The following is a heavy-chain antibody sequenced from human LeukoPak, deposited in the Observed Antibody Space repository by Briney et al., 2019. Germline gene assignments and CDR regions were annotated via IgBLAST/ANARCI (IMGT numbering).Heavy chain of an antibody. J-gene: IGHJ5*01. CDR3: TREGMGTSFSAWFDP. Sequence: GGSLRLSCEASGFTFSNYGLHWVRQAPGKGLEWVAVIGSDGRTDYYEDPVKGRFTISRDSSKNMMYLQMNSPRTEDTAVYYCTREGMGTSFSAWFDPWGQGTLVTVSS. CDR1: GFTFSNYG. CDR2: IGSDGRTD. V-gene: IGHV3-30*03. D-gene: IGHD1-7*01.